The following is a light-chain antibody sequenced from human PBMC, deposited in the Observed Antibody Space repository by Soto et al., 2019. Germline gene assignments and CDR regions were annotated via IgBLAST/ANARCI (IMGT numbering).Light chain of an antibody. CDR3: QQYGTSLFT. CDR1: QSVRSSY. Sequence: EMGLTQCPGTLSLSPGERATVSCRARQSVRSSYLAWYQQKPGQAATLLIYGASSRATGIPDRFSGSGSGTDFTLTISRLEPADFAVYYCQQYGTSLFTFGPGTNVDIK. CDR2: GAS. J-gene: IGKJ3*01. V-gene: IGKV3-20*01.